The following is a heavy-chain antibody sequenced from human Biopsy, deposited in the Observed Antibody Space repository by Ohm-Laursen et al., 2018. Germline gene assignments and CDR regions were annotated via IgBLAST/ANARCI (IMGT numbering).Heavy chain of an antibody. CDR3: AADINVWNVNY. V-gene: IGHV1-24*01. D-gene: IGHD1-1*01. CDR1: GYSLTELS. J-gene: IGHJ4*02. CDR2: FAPENGRI. Sequence: SAKVSCKVSGYSLTELSMHWVRQAPGQGLEWMGGFAPENGRIVYSQKFQGRVTMTEDTSTSTAYMEVGRLRSDDTAVYYCAADINVWNVNYWGQGTQVIVSS.